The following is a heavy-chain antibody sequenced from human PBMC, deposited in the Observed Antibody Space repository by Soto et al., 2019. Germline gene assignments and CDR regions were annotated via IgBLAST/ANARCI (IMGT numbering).Heavy chain of an antibody. V-gene: IGHV3-30-3*01. D-gene: IGHD2-21*01. CDR1: GFAVSSYS. J-gene: IGHJ4*02. CDR3: TRGRSMIANDDFEY. CDR2: MSFDGNSK. Sequence: GGSLRLSCAASGFAVSSYSRHWVRQAPGKGLEWVAAMSFDGNSKYFADSVKGRFKISRDTSKNTWSLEMVSLGVEDSALYHCTRGRSMIANDDFEYWGQGTQVTVSS.